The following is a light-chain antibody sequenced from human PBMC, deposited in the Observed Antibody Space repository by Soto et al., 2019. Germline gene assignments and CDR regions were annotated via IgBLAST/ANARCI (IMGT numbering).Light chain of an antibody. CDR2: DAS. Sequence: EIVLAQSPATLSLSPGERATLSCRASQSVSIYLAWYQQKPGQAPRILIYDASNRATGIPARFSGSGSGTDFTLTISSLEPEDFAVYYCQQRSNWPPKITFGQGTRLEIK. CDR3: QQRSNWPPKIT. CDR1: QSVSIY. J-gene: IGKJ5*01. V-gene: IGKV3-11*01.